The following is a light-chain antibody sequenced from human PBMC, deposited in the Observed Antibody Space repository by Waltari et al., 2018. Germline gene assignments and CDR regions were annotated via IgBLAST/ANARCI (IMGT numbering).Light chain of an antibody. CDR2: GNS. CDR3: QSYDSSLGGSV. CDR1: TPTIGAGYV. J-gene: IGLJ2*01. Sequence: QSVLTQPPSVSGAPGQRVTLSCTGSTPTIGAGYVVNRYQQLPGEAPKLPICGNSNRPSGVPDRISGSKSGPSASLAITGLQAEDETDYYCQSYDSSLGGSVFGGGTKLTVL. V-gene: IGLV1-40*01.